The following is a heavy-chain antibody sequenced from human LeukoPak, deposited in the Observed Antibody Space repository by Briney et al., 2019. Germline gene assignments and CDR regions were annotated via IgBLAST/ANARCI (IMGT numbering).Heavy chain of an antibody. Sequence: ASVKASCKVSGYTLTELSMHWVRQAPGKGLEWMGGFDPEDGETIYAQKFQGRVTMTEDTSTDTAYMGLSSLRSEDTAVYYCAAAGTKRNWFDPWGQGTLVTVSS. D-gene: IGHD1-1*01. CDR3: AAAGTKRNWFDP. J-gene: IGHJ5*02. CDR1: GYTLTELS. V-gene: IGHV1-24*01. CDR2: FDPEDGET.